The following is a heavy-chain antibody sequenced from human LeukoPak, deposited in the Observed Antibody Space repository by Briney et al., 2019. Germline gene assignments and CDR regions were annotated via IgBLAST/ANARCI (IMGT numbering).Heavy chain of an antibody. Sequence: HAASVKVSCKASGGTFSSYTISWVRQAPGQGLEWMGRIIPILGIANYAQKFQGRVTITADKSTSTAYMELSGLRSEDTAVYYCARDWYSSGWYLDYWGQGTLVTVSS. CDR3: ARDWYSSGWYLDY. D-gene: IGHD6-19*01. CDR2: IIPILGIA. J-gene: IGHJ4*02. V-gene: IGHV1-69*04. CDR1: GGTFSSYT.